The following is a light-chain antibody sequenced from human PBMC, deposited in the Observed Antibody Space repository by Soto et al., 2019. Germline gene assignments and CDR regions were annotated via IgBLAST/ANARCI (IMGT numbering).Light chain of an antibody. Sequence: QSALTQTASVSGSPGQSITISCTGTSSDVGGYNYVSWYQQHPGKAPKLIIYDVSNRPSGVSNRFSGSKSGNTASLTISGLQAEDEADYYCSSYTTRSSRQWVFGGGTKLTVL. J-gene: IGLJ3*02. CDR1: SSDVGGYNY. CDR2: DVS. V-gene: IGLV2-14*01. CDR3: SSYTTRSSRQWV.